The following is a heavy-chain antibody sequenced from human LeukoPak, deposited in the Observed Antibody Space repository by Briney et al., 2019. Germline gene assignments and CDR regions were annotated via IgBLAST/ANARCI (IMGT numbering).Heavy chain of an antibody. J-gene: IGHJ4*02. V-gene: IGHV3-74*01. CDR1: GFTFSSYW. D-gene: IGHD1-14*01. CDR2: IDPGGSST. Sequence: GGSLRLSCAASGFTFSSYWMHWVRQVPGKGLVWVSRIDPGGSSTAYADSVKGRFTISRDNAKNTLYLQMDSLRAEDTAIYYCARSNQADDYWGQGTLVTVSS. CDR3: ARSNQADDY.